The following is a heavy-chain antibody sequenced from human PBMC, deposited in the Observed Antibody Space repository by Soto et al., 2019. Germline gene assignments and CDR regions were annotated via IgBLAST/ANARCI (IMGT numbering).Heavy chain of an antibody. D-gene: IGHD5-12*01. V-gene: IGHV3-33*01. CDR1: GFTFSSYG. Sequence: QVQLVESGGGVVQPGRSLRLSCAASGFTFSSYGMHWVRQAPGKGLEWVAVIWYDGSNKYYADSVKGRFTISRDNSKNTLYLQMNSLRAEDTAVYYCARDRGYDGTSPLDYWGQGTLVTVSS. CDR3: ARDRGYDGTSPLDY. CDR2: IWYDGSNK. J-gene: IGHJ4*02.